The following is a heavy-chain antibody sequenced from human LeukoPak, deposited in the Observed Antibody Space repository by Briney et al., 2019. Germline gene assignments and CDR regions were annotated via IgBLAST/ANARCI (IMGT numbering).Heavy chain of an antibody. D-gene: IGHD3-16*02. CDR1: GFTFSSYS. V-gene: IGHV3-48*02. CDR3: ARDREGYDYIWGSYRTPPLFDY. J-gene: IGHJ4*02. Sequence: PGGSLRLSCAASGFTFSSYSMNWVRQAPGKGLEWVSYISSSSSTIYYADSVKGRFTISRDNAKNSLYLQMNSLRDEDTAVYYCARDREGYDYIWGSYRTPPLFDYWGQGTLVTVSS. CDR2: ISSSSSTI.